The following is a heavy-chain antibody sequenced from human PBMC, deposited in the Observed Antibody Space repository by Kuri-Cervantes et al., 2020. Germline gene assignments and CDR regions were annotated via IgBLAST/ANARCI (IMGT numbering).Heavy chain of an antibody. J-gene: IGHJ6*03. V-gene: IGHV1-2*02. CDR3: ARDLLVTPAIGDYFYYMDV. CDR1: GYTFTGYY. D-gene: IGHD4-23*01. Sequence: ASVKVSCKASGYTFTGYYMHWVRQAPGQGLEWMGWINPNSGGTNYAQKFQGRVTMTRDTSISTAYMELSRLRSDDTAVYYCARDLLVTPAIGDYFYYMDVWGEGTTVTVSS. CDR2: INPNSGGT.